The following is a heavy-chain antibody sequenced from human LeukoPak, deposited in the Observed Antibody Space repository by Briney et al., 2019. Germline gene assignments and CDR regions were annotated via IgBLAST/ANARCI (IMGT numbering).Heavy chain of an antibody. J-gene: IGHJ5*02. CDR1: GGSISSYY. CDR2: IYTSGST. CDR3: SRGVVVAVEIGNWFDP. Sequence: SETLSLTCTVSGGSISSYYWSWIRQPAGQGLEWIGRIYTSGSTNYNPSLKSRVTMSVDTSKNQFSLKLSSVTAADTAVYYCSRGVVVAVEIGNWFDPWGQGTLVTVSS. V-gene: IGHV4-4*07. D-gene: IGHD2-15*01.